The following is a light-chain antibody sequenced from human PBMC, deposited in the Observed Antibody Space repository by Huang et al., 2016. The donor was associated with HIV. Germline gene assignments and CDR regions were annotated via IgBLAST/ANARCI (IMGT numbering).Light chain of an antibody. CDR1: QSIRRY. CDR3: QQSYSAPPT. Sequence: DIQMTQSPSSLSASVGDRVTITCRASQSIRRYLNWCQQKPGKAPKLLISASSSLQSGVPSRFSGGASRTDFTLIISSLQPADFATYYCQQSYSAPPTFGQGTKLEIK. CDR2: ASS. V-gene: IGKV1-39*01. J-gene: IGKJ2*01.